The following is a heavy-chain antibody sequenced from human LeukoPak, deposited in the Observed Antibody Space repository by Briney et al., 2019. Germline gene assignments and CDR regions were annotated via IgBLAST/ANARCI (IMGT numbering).Heavy chain of an antibody. Sequence: GGSLRLSCAASGFTFSSYGMHWVRQAPGKGLEWVAVISYDGSNIYYADSVKDRFTISRDNSKNTLYLQMNSLRAEDTAVYYCAKDPRERGNAFDIWGQGTMVTVSS. D-gene: IGHD3-16*01. CDR1: GFTFSSYG. CDR3: AKDPRERGNAFDI. J-gene: IGHJ3*02. V-gene: IGHV3-30*18. CDR2: ISYDGSNI.